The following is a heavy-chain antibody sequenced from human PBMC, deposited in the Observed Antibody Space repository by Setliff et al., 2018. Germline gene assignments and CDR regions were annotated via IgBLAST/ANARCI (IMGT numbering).Heavy chain of an antibody. D-gene: IGHD3-10*01. Sequence: PSETLSLTCTVSGGSMGSYYWTWIRQSAGKGLEWIGRVYTTGSTAFNPSLNSRVTMSLAKSKNQFSLKLYSVTAADTAVYFCARVRITPYCMDVWGKGTTVTVSS. CDR3: ARVRITPYCMDV. CDR1: GGSMGSYY. V-gene: IGHV4-4*07. J-gene: IGHJ6*03. CDR2: VYTTGST.